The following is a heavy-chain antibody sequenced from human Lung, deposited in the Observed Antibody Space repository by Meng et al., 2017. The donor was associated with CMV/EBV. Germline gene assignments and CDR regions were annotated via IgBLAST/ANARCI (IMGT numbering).Heavy chain of an antibody. CDR1: GYTFTDYY. Sequence: SVKVSCXTSGYTFTDYYVHWVRQAPGQGLEWMGIINPNCGTTRYAQKFQGRVTMTRDTSTSTVYMELSSLRSEDTAVYYCARSPTITIFGVIRTSYFNYWGQGTLVTVSS. V-gene: IGHV1-46*01. CDR3: ARSPTITIFGVIRTSYFNY. D-gene: IGHD3-3*01. CDR2: INPNCGTT. J-gene: IGHJ4*02.